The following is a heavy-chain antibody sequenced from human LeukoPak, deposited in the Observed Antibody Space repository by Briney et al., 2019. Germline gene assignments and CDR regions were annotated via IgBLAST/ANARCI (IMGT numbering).Heavy chain of an antibody. CDR1: GGSFSGYY. CDR2: INHSGST. D-gene: IGHD5-18*01. Sequence: SETLSLTCAVYGGSFSGYYWSWIRQPPGKGLEWIGEINHSGSTNYNPSLKSRVTISVDTSKNQFSLKLSSVTAADTAVYNCAKDGSRGYKYGYRVSMVWFDYWGQGSLVTVSS. CDR3: AKDGSRGYKYGYRVSMVWFDY. J-gene: IGHJ4*02. V-gene: IGHV4-34*01.